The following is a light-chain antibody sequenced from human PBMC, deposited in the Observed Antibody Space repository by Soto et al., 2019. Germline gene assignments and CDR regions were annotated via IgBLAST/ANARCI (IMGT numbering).Light chain of an antibody. CDR3: PQYYSYPPYT. CDR2: AAS. CDR1: QGISSY. Sequence: AIRMTQSPSSFSASTGDRVTITCRAGQGISSYLAWYQQKPGKAPKLLIYAASTLQSGVPSRFSGSGSGTDFTLTISCLQSEDFATYYCPQYYSYPPYTFGQGTKLEIK. V-gene: IGKV1-8*01. J-gene: IGKJ2*01.